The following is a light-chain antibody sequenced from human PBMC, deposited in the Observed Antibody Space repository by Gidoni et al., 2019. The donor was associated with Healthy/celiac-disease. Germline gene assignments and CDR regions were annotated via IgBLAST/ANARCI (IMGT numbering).Light chain of an antibody. CDR3: QQYNSSPT. CDR2: KAS. Sequence: DIQMTQSPSTLSASVGDRVTITCLASRSISSWLAWYQQKPGKAPKLLIYKASSLESGVPSRFSSSGSGTEFTLTISSLQPDDFATYYCQQYNSSPTFGQGTKLEIK. V-gene: IGKV1-5*03. CDR1: RSISSW. J-gene: IGKJ2*01.